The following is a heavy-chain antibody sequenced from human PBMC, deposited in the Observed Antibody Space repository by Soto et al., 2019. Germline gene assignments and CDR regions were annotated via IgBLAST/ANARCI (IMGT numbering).Heavy chain of an antibody. D-gene: IGHD1-20*01. CDR1: GYTFTSYD. CDR3: ARGRAITGTMPS. Sequence: QVQLVQSGAEVKKPGASVKVSCKASGYTFTSYDINWVRQATGQGLEWRGWMNPNTGNTGYAQKFQSRFTMTRNTSISTGYMELSSLRSEDTAVYYCARGRAITGTMPSWGQGTLVTVSS. CDR2: MNPNTGNT. V-gene: IGHV1-8*01. J-gene: IGHJ5*02.